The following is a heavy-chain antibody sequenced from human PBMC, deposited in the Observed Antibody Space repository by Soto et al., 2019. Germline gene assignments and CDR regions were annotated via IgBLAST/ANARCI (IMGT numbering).Heavy chain of an antibody. CDR3: AKGRSDSGWYEEHF. V-gene: IGHV4-39*01. CDR1: KDSIRSGTYY. Sequence: XASLSLICTVPKDSIRSGTYYWAWIRQPPGRGLEWMGSLSYLGTTDYNPSLKSRVTISKDSSKNQFSLKLTSVTAADTAVYYCAKGRSDSGWYEEHFWARRTLVTGSS. CDR2: LSYLGTT. J-gene: IGHJ4*02. D-gene: IGHD6-19*01.